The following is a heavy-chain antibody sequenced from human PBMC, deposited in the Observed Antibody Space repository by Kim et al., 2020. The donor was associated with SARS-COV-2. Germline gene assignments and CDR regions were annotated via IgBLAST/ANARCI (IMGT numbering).Heavy chain of an antibody. V-gene: IGHV1-2*02. CDR1: GYTFTDYY. CDR2: IHTNNGGT. Sequence: ASVKVSCKASGYTFTDYYTHWVRQAPGQGLEWMGWIHTNNGGTNSAQKFQGRVTMTRDTSTSTAYLELSRLRSDDTAVYYCAREAGGSSPLDFWGQGTLVIVSS. CDR3: AREAGGSSPLDF. J-gene: IGHJ4*02. D-gene: IGHD3-16*01.